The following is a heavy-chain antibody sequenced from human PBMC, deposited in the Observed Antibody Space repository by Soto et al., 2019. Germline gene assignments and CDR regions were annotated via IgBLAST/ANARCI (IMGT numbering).Heavy chain of an antibody. CDR2: IYYSGST. D-gene: IGHD3-9*01. V-gene: IGHV4-31*03. Sequence: TLSLTCTVSGGSISSGGYYWSWIRQHPGKGLEWIGYIYYSGSTYYNPSLKSRVTISVDTSKNQFSLKLSSVTAADTAVYYCASLPTLRYFDWSYGMDVWGQGTTVTVSS. J-gene: IGHJ6*02. CDR3: ASLPTLRYFDWSYGMDV. CDR1: GGSISSGGYY.